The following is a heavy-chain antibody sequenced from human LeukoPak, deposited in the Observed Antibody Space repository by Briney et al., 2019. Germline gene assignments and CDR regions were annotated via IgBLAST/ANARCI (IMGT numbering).Heavy chain of an antibody. CDR2: ASHDEVGK. D-gene: IGHD2-2*01. CDR1: GFTFSDYA. J-gene: IGHJ6*02. Sequence: GGSLRLSCVGSGFTFSDYAIHWVRQAPGKGLEWVAVASHDEVGKQFADSVKGRFAISRDNSKNTLYLQMNSLRAEDTAVYYCAKFDCSSTSCSYYYYYYGMDVWGQGTTVTVSS. V-gene: IGHV3-30*18. CDR3: AKFDCSSTSCSYYYYYYGMDV.